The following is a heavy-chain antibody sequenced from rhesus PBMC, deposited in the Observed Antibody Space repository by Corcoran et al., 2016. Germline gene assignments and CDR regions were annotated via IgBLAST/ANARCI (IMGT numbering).Heavy chain of an antibody. CDR3: ARLRSGSSPDY. CDR1: GYSISSGYY. D-gene: IGHD6-25*01. J-gene: IGHJ4*01. V-gene: IGHV4-99*01. Sequence: QVQLQESGPGLVKPSETLSLTCAVSGYSISSGYYWGWIRQPPGKGLEYIGNISGSSGSTYYNPSLKSRVTNSKDPSKIQSSLKLSSVTAADTAVYYCARLRSGSSPDYWGQGVLVTVSS. CDR2: ISGSSGST.